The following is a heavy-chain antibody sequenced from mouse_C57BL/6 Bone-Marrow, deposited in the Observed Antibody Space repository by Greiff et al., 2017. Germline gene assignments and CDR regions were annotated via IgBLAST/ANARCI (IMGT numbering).Heavy chain of an antibody. Sequence: QVQLKESGAELVRPGTSVKMSCKASGYTFTNYWIGWAKQRPGHGLEWIGAIYPGGGYTNYNEKFKGKATLTADKSSSTAYLQFSSLTSEDSAIYYCARWDYDYAMDYWCQGTSVTVSS. V-gene: IGHV1-63*01. CDR1: GYTFTNYW. CDR3: ARWDYDYAMDY. J-gene: IGHJ4*01. CDR2: IYPGGGYT. D-gene: IGHD2-4*01.